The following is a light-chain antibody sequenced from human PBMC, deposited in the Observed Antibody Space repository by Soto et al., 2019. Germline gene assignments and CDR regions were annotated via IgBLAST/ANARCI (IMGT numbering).Light chain of an antibody. V-gene: IGLV2-8*01. CDR1: SSDVGGYNY. CDR2: EVS. CDR3: SSYVGSIRV. J-gene: IGLJ2*01. Sequence: QSALTQPPSASGSPGQSVTISCTGTSSDVGGYNYVSWYQQHPGKAPKLMIYEVSKRPSGVPDRFSGSKSGNTASLTVSGLQAEDEADYYCSSYVGSIRVFGGGTKLTVL.